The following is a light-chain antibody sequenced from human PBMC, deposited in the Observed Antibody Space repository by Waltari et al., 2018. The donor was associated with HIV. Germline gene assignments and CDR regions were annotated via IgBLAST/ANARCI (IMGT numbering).Light chain of an antibody. Sequence: QSGLTQPPSASGTPGQRVTISCSGSQSNIGNNGVVWNQQLPGTAPRLLIYNNTHRPSGVPGRLSGSKSGTSASLAISGLQSEDEADYYCATWDGSLQGWVFGGGTKLTVL. J-gene: IGLJ3*02. V-gene: IGLV1-44*01. CDR1: QSNIGNNG. CDR2: NNT. CDR3: ATWDGSLQGWV.